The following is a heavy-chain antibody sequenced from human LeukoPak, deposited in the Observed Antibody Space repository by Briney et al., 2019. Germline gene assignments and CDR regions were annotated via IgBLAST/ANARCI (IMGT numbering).Heavy chain of an antibody. CDR2: INPSGGST. CDR3: ARDVREAAAGTNPLHY. V-gene: IGHV1-46*01. Sequence: ASVKVSCKASGYTFTSYYMHWVRQAPGQGLEWMGIINPSGGSTSYAQKFQGRVTMTRDTSTSTVYMELSSLRSEDTAVYYCARDVREAAAGTNPLHYWGREPWSPSPQ. D-gene: IGHD6-13*01. CDR1: GYTFTSYY. J-gene: IGHJ4*02.